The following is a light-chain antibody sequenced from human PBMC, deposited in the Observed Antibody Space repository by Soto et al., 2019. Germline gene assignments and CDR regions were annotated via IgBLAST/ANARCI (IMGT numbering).Light chain of an antibody. J-gene: IGKJ1*01. CDR1: QNINDW. Sequence: DLQVTQSPSTLSASVGDRVTINCRASQNINDWLAWYQQKSGKAPKVLIYKASSLGSGVPSRFSGSGSGTEFTLTISSLQTEDFATYYCQQYGANSPWTFGQGTKVEIK. CDR2: KAS. V-gene: IGKV1-5*03. CDR3: QQYGANSPWT.